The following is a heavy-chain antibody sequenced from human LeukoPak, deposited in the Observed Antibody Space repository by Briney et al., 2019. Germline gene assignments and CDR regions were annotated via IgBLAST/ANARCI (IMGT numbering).Heavy chain of an antibody. CDR2: ISSSGSTI. J-gene: IGHJ4*02. CDR3: ARDRTVVPAAIPLYYFDY. D-gene: IGHD2-2*01. Sequence: PGGSLRLSCAASGFTFSSYEMNWVRQAPGKGLEWVSYISSSGSTIYYADSVKCRFTISRDNAKNSLYLQMNSLRAEDTAVYYCARDRTVVPAAIPLYYFDYWGQGTLVTVSS. V-gene: IGHV3-48*03. CDR1: GFTFSSYE.